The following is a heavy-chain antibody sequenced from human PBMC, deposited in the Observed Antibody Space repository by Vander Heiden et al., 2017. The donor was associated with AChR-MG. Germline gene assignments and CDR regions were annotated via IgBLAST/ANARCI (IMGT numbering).Heavy chain of an antibody. V-gene: IGHV5-51*01. CDR2: IYPCDSDT. Sequence: EVQLVQSGAEVKKPGESLKISCKGSGYSFTSYWIGWVRQMPGKGLEWMGIIYPCDSDTRYSPSFQGQVTISADKSISTAYLQWSSLKASDTAMYYCARRNVLRFLEWSDYYYYYMDVWGKGTTVTVSS. CDR1: GYSFTSYW. J-gene: IGHJ6*03. CDR3: ARRNVLRFLEWSDYYYYYMDV. D-gene: IGHD3-3*01.